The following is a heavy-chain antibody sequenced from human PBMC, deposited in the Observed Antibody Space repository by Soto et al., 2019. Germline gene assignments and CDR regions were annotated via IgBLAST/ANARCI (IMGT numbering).Heavy chain of an antibody. V-gene: IGHV2-5*02. CDR2: IYWDDDK. Sequence: QITLKESGPTLVKPTQTLTLTCTFSGFSLSTSGVGVGWIRQPPGKALEWLALIYWDDDKRYSPSLKSRLTITXXTXKXXVVLTMTNRDPVDTATYYCAYLGIIAAAGLNWFDPWGQGTLVTVSS. D-gene: IGHD6-13*01. CDR3: AYLGIIAAAGLNWFDP. J-gene: IGHJ5*02. CDR1: GFSLSTSGVG.